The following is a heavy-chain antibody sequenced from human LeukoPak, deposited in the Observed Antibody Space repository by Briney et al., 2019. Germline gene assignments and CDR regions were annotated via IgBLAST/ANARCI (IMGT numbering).Heavy chain of an antibody. J-gene: IGHJ4*02. CDR2: ISYDGSNK. V-gene: IGHV3-30*18. CDR3: AKDLQPVSGSTSCFDY. D-gene: IGHD2-2*01. Sequence: GGSLRLSCAASGFTFSSYGMHWVRQAPGKGLEWVAVISYDGSNKYYADSVKGRFTISRDNSKNTLYLQMNSLRAEDTAVYYCAKDLQPVSGSTSCFDYWGQGTLVTVSS. CDR1: GFTFSSYG.